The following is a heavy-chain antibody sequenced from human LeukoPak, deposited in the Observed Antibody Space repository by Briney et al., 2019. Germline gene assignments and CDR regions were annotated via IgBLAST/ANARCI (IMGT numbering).Heavy chain of an antibody. Sequence: GASVKVSCKASRYTFTGYYMHWVRQAPGQGLEWMGWINPNSGGTNYAQKFQGRVTMTRDTSISTAYMELSRLRSDDTAVYYCAREGGRGSGSYYNDYWGQGTLVTVSS. D-gene: IGHD3-10*01. J-gene: IGHJ4*02. CDR2: INPNSGGT. CDR1: RYTFTGYY. V-gene: IGHV1-2*02. CDR3: AREGGRGSGSYYNDY.